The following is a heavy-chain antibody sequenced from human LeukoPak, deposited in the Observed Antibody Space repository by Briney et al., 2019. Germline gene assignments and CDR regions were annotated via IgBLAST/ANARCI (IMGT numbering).Heavy chain of an antibody. Sequence: ASVKVSCKASGYTFTGYYMYWVRQAPGQGLEWVGWINPNSGATNYAQQFQGRVTMTRDTSISTAYMELSRLRSDDTAVYYCVRDHDILTGYPTDYWGQGTLVTVSS. J-gene: IGHJ4*02. CDR1: GYTFTGYY. CDR3: VRDHDILTGYPTDY. D-gene: IGHD3-9*01. CDR2: INPNSGAT. V-gene: IGHV1-2*02.